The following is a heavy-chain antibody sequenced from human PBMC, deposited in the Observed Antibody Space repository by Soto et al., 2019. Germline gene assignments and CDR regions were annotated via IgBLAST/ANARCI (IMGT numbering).Heavy chain of an antibody. CDR1: GYSFSSYG. CDR3: VRVGYYDSSGARNYHYYGMDV. CDR2: ISPYNDDT. Sequence: ASVKVSCKASGYSFSSYGITWVRQAPGQGLEWLGWISPYNDDTKYAQRLQGRVTMTTDTSTRTAYMDIRGLRSDDTAIYYCVRVGYYDSSGARNYHYYGMDVWGQGTTVTVSS. D-gene: IGHD3-22*01. V-gene: IGHV1-18*01. J-gene: IGHJ6*02.